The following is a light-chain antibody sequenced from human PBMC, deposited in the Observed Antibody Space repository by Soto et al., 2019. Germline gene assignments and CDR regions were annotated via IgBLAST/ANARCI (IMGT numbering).Light chain of an antibody. CDR1: QSVGNN. CDR3: QPYKYWPPKT. J-gene: IGKJ1*01. V-gene: IGKV3-15*01. CDR2: GAY. Sequence: EIVMTQSPATLSVSPGERTTLSCRASQSVGNNLAWYQQKPGQAPRLLIYGAYTRATGIPARFSGSGSGTDFTLTISSLQSEDFAVYYGQPYKYWPPKTSGQGTRLDIK.